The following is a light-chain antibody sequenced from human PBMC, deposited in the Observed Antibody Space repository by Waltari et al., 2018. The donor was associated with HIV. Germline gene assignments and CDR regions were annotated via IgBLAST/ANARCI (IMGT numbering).Light chain of an antibody. Sequence: QSVLTQPPSASATPGPRVTIPCSGSSSNLGNYYVYWYQQLPGATPKVLIFRNNRRPSGVPDRFSGSKSGTSASLAISGLRSEDEADYYCATWDDSLSGVVFGGGTKLTVL. CDR1: SSNLGNYY. V-gene: IGLV1-47*01. CDR3: ATWDDSLSGVV. CDR2: RNN. J-gene: IGLJ2*01.